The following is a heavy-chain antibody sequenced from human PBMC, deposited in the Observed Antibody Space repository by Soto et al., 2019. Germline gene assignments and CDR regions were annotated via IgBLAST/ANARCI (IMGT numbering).Heavy chain of an antibody. Sequence: PSETLSLTCTVSGDSISSGDYYWSWIRQPPGKGLEWIGCIYYSGNTYYNPSLKSRFSISVDTSKNQFSLKLSSVTAADTAVYYCARDFKRYSRPPGPLEYWGLGTPVPDSS. CDR3: ARDFKRYSRPPGPLEY. V-gene: IGHV4-30-4*01. D-gene: IGHD6-13*01. J-gene: IGHJ4*02. CDR1: GDSISSGDYY. CDR2: IYYSGNT.